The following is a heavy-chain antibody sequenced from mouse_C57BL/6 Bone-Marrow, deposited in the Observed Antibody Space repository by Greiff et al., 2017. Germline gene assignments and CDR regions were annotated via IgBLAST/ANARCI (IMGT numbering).Heavy chain of an antibody. V-gene: IGHV1-64*01. D-gene: IGHD2-4*01. J-gene: IGHJ4*01. Sequence: VQLQQPGAELVKPGASVKLSCKASGYTFTNYWMHWVKQRPGQGLEWIGMMHPNGGSPDYNEKFKSEATLSVDKSSRTAYMELSSLTSEDSAVYYCARAYDYDEYTMGYSGQGTSVTVSS. CDR2: MHPNGGSP. CDR3: ARAYDYDEYTMGY. CDR1: GYTFTNYW.